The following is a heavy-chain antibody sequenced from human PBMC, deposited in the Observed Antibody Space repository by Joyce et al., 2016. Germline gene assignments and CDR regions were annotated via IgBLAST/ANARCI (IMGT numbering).Heavy chain of an antibody. D-gene: IGHD6-13*01. CDR3: AREGDSASWSGENWFAP. CDR1: GFIFEDYA. V-gene: IGHV3-9*01. Sequence: EVQLVESGGGLVQPGRSLRLSCAASGFIFEDYAMHWVRQAPGKGLEWVSGISWNGGSRGYADSVRGRFTISRDNAKNSLNLQMNSLRPEDTAFYYCAREGDSASWSGENWFAPWGQGTLVTVSS. CDR2: ISWNGGSR. J-gene: IGHJ5*02.